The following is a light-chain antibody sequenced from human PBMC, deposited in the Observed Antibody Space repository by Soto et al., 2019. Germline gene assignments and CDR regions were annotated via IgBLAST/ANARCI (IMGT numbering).Light chain of an antibody. CDR2: AAS. CDR1: QDLDRW. J-gene: IGKJ5*01. CDR3: QQSRSFPLT. Sequence: IEMTRSPSSLSXXXXXRVXXXCRASQDLDRWLAWYQQKPGEAPKVLIYAASNLWSGVPSRFSGSGSGAHFSLTISSLQPEDVATYFCQQSRSFPLTFGGGTRLEIK. V-gene: IGKV1-12*01.